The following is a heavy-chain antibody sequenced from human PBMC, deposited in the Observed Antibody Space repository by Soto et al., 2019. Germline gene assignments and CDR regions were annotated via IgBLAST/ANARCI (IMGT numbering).Heavy chain of an antibody. V-gene: IGHV1-58*01. Sequence: SVEVSCKASGFTFTSSAVQRVRQARGQRLEWIGWIVVGSGNTNHAQKFQERVTITRDLSTSTAYKEMSSPRYEGTALHYLAAQREGSFDTSMVTMCKCWGQGPRVT. D-gene: IGHD5-18*01. CDR3: AAQREGSFDTSMVTMCKC. CDR1: GFTFTSSA. CDR2: IVVGSGNT. J-gene: IGHJ4*02.